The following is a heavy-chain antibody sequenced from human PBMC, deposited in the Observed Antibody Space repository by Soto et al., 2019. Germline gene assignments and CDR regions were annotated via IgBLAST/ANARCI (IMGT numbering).Heavy chain of an antibody. J-gene: IGHJ3*02. V-gene: IGHV1-18*01. D-gene: IGHD6-19*01. Sequence: QVQLVQSGADVKKPGASVKVSCKASGYNFTSYGISWVRQAPGQGLEWMGWISPHNDRTKYARRFQDRVTMTTETPTSTVYMELGSLRSDDTAVYYCARDLYYSSGRYFDHDAFDSWGQGTVVTGSS. CDR3: ARDLYYSSGRYFDHDAFDS. CDR2: ISPHNDRT. CDR1: GYNFTSYG.